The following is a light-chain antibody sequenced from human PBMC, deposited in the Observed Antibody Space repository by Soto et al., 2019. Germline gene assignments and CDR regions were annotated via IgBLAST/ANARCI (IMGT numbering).Light chain of an antibody. V-gene: IGKV3-20*01. Sequence: IVLTRSPGTLSLSPGERATLSCGASQSVSRYLAWYQQKPGQAPRLLIYGASSRATGIPDRFSGSGSGTDFTLTISRLEPEDFAVYYCQQYGSSPLTLGGGTKVDIK. CDR1: QSVSRY. J-gene: IGKJ4*01. CDR3: QQYGSSPLT. CDR2: GAS.